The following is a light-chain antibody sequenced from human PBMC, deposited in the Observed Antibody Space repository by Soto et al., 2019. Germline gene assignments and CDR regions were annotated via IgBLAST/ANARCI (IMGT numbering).Light chain of an antibody. J-gene: IGLJ2*01. CDR3: NSYTSSSSRV. CDR1: SSDVGAYNY. CDR2: DVS. Sequence: QSVLTQPASVSGSPGQSITISCTGTSSDVGAYNYVSWYQQHPGKAPKLMIYDVSNRPSGVSNRFSGSKSGNTASLTISGLQAEDEADYYCNSYTSSSSRVFGGGTKLTV. V-gene: IGLV2-14*01.